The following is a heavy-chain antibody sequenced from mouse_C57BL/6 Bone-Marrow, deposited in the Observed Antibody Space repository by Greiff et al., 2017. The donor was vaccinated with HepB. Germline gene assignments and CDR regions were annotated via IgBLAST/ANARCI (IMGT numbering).Heavy chain of an antibody. CDR3: AREGTTPLYWYFDV. CDR1: GFTFSDYG. V-gene: IGHV5-17*01. CDR2: ISSGSSTI. J-gene: IGHJ1*03. D-gene: IGHD1-1*01. Sequence: EVQLVESGGGLVKPGGSLKLSCAASGFTFSDYGMHWVRQAPEKGLEWVAYISSGSSTIYYADTVKGRFTISRDNAKNTLFLQMTSLRSEDTAMYYCAREGTTPLYWYFDVWGTGTTVTVSS.